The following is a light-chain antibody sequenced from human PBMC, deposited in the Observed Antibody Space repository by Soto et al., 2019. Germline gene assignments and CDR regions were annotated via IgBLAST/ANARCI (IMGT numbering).Light chain of an antibody. Sequence: QSVLTQSPSASASLGASVKLTCTLSSGHSSYAIAWHQQQPEKSPRCLMKLNSDGSHSRGDGIPDRFSGSSSGAERYLTICSLQSEDEADYYFQTWGTGIHVFGTGTKLTVL. J-gene: IGLJ1*01. CDR1: SGHSSYA. V-gene: IGLV4-69*01. CDR3: QTWGTGIHV. CDR2: LNSDGSH.